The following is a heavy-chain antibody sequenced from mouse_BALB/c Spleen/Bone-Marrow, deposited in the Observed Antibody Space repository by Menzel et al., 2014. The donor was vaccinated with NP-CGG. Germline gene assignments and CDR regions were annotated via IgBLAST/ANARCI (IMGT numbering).Heavy chain of an antibody. CDR1: GFSLTTYG. Sequence: QVQLQQSGPGLVQPSQSLSITCTVSGFSLTTYGVHWVRQSPGKGLEWLGAIWSGGSTDYNAAFISRLSITKDNSKSQVFFKMNGLQAKDTAIYYCARNLYYGSSLYAMDYWGQGTSVTVSS. CDR2: IWSGGST. CDR3: ARNLYYGSSLYAMDY. V-gene: IGHV2-2*02. D-gene: IGHD1-1*01. J-gene: IGHJ4*01.